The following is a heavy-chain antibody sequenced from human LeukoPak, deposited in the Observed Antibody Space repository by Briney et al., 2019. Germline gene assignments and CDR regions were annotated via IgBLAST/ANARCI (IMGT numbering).Heavy chain of an antibody. CDR2: ISRSGSYI. Sequence: GGSLRLSCAASGFTVGDYSMNWVRQAPGKGLEWVSSISRSGSYIYYADSVKGRFTISRDNAENSLSLQMNSLRVEDTAVYFCARSSVVATDKINWFDPWGQGTLVTVSS. D-gene: IGHD2-2*01. CDR1: GFTVGDYS. CDR3: ARSSVVATDKINWFDP. J-gene: IGHJ5*02. V-gene: IGHV3-21*01.